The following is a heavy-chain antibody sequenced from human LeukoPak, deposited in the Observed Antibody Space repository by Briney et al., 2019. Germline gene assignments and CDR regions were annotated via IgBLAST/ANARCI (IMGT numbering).Heavy chain of an antibody. Sequence: ASVKVSCKASGYTFTSYGISWVRQAPGHGLRWMGWISAYNGKTNHAQKVQGRVTMTTDTSTSTAYMELRSLRSDDTAVYYCATEMYDSSGYDFDYWGQGTLVTVSS. J-gene: IGHJ4*02. CDR1: GYTFTSYG. D-gene: IGHD3-22*01. CDR3: ATEMYDSSGYDFDY. V-gene: IGHV1-18*01. CDR2: ISAYNGKT.